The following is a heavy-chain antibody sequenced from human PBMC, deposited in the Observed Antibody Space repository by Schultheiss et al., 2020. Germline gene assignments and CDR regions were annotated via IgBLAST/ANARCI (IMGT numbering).Heavy chain of an antibody. Sequence: SQTLSLTCVVSSGSFSGYYWSWIRQPPGKGLEWIGYIYYSGSTNYNPSLKSRVTMSVDTSKNQFSLKLSSVTAADTAVYYCARDMPAAIQTSWFDPWGQGTLVNGYS. CDR3: ARDMPAAIQTSWFDP. J-gene: IGHJ5*02. CDR1: SGSFSGYY. D-gene: IGHD2-2*01. CDR2: IYYSGST. V-gene: IGHV4-59*12.